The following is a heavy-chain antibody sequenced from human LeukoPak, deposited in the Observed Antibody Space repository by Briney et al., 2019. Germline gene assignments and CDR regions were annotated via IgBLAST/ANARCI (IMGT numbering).Heavy chain of an antibody. V-gene: IGHV1-18*01. CDR1: GYTFTSYG. CDR2: ISACNGNT. J-gene: IGHJ4*02. Sequence: GASVKVSCKASGYTFTSYGISWVRQAPGQGLEWMGWISACNGNTNYAQKLQGRVTMTTDTSTSTAYMELRSLRSDDTAVYYCARDTEYYYDSSGYPPFDYWAREPWSPSPQ. CDR3: ARDTEYYYDSSGYPPFDY. D-gene: IGHD3-22*01.